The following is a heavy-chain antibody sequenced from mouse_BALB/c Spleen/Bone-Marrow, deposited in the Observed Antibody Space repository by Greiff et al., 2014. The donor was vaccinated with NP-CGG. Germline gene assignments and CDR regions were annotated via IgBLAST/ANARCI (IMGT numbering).Heavy chain of an antibody. J-gene: IGHJ4*01. CDR3: SRARGYAMDY. Sequence: EVQLVESGPELVKPGAPVKVSCQASSYSFTDYNIYWVKQSHGKSLEWIGYIDPYNGATNYNQKFKGQATLTVDKSSSTAFMHLNSLTSADSAVYYCSRARGYAMDYWGQGTSVTVSS. CDR2: IDPYNGAT. V-gene: IGHV1S135*01. CDR1: SYSFTDYN.